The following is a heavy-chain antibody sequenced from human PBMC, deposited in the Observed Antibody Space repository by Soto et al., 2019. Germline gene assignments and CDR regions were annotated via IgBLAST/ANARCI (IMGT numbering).Heavy chain of an antibody. J-gene: IGHJ6*02. Sequence: QVQLVQSGAEVKMPGASVRVSCKSSGYPFTHYGITWIRQAPGQGLEWMGWISPFNGNTNYGQTVQGRVTLTTETSTSTVYMELRSLRSDDTAVYYCARDQSFDRTYYYGIDVWGQGPTVTVSS. V-gene: IGHV1-18*01. CDR3: ARDQSFDRTYYYGIDV. CDR1: GYPFTHYG. CDR2: ISPFNGNT.